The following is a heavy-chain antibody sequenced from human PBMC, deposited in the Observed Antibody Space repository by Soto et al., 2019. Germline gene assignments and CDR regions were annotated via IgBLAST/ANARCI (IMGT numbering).Heavy chain of an antibody. CDR2: IYDTGSV. D-gene: IGHD5-12*01. CDR3: ARAKRYSGSFRWFDP. J-gene: IGHJ5*02. Sequence: SETLSLTCTVSGGSIRDYYWSWVRQPAGKGLEWIGRIYDTGSVNYNPSLQSRVTMSVDTSQNQLSLKLSPVTAADTAVYYCARAKRYSGSFRWFDPWGQGTLVTVSS. CDR1: GGSIRDYY. V-gene: IGHV4-4*07.